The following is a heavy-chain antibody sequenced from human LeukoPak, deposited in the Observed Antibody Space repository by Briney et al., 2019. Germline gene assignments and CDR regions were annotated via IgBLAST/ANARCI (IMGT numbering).Heavy chain of an antibody. Sequence: PGGSLRLSCTTSGFNFGDYAMTWVRQAPGKVLEWVGFIRSKIYGWTPEYAASGKGRFTISRDDSKRVADLQMISLKTKDTAVYYCTRDQTPYYWGQGTLVTVAS. V-gene: IGHV3-49*04. CDR1: GFNFGDYA. CDR2: IRSKIYGWTP. J-gene: IGHJ4*02. CDR3: TRDQTPYY.